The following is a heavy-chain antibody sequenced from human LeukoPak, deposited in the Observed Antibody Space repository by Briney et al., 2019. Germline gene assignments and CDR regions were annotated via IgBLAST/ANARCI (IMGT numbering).Heavy chain of an antibody. V-gene: IGHV1-2*02. J-gene: IGHJ5*02. CDR1: GYRFTDYY. CDR2: INPNSGGT. D-gene: IGHD2-21*01. Sequence: GASVTVSFTTSGYRFTDYYMHWVRQAPGQGLEWMGWINPNSGGTSSSQKFQGRVTMTRDTSITTVYMEVSWLTSDDTAMYYCARADRLHGGPYLIGPWGQGTLVTVSS. CDR3: ARADRLHGGPYLIGP.